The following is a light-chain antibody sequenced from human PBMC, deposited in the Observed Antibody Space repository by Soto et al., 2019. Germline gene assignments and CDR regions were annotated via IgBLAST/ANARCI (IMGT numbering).Light chain of an antibody. CDR1: SSDVGSYNL. CDR2: EGS. J-gene: IGLJ1*01. Sequence: QSVLTQPASVSGSPGQSITISCTGTSSDVGSYNLVSWYQQRPGKAPKLMIYEGSKRPSGVSNRFSGSKSGNTASLTISGLQAEDEADYYCCSYAGTVYVFGTGTKVTVL. V-gene: IGLV2-23*01. CDR3: CSYAGTVYV.